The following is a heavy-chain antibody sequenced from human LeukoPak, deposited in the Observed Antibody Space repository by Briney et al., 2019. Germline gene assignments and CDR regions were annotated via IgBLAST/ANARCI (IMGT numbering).Heavy chain of an antibody. J-gene: IGHJ6*03. V-gene: IGHV4-39*07. Sequence: SETLSLTCTVSGGSISSSSYYWGWIRQPPGKGLERIGTIYYSGSTYYNPSLKSRVSISVDTSNNQFSLKLSSVTAADTAVYYCARGRRATVTTFYYYYYMDVWGKGTTVTISS. CDR2: IYYSGST. CDR3: ARGRRATVTTFYYYYYMDV. D-gene: IGHD4-17*01. CDR1: GGSISSSSYY.